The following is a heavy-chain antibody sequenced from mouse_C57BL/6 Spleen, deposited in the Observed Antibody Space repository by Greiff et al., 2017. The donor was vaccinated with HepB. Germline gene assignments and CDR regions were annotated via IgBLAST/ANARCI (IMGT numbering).Heavy chain of an antibody. D-gene: IGHD2-4*01. CDR3: ARWLIYYDYDEGFAY. Sequence: EVQLQQSGPELVKPGASVKISCKASGYTFTDYYMNWVKQSHGKSLEWIGDINPNNGGTSYNQKFKGKATLTVDKSSSTAYMELRSLTSEDSAVYYCARWLIYYDYDEGFAYWGQGTLVTVSA. J-gene: IGHJ3*01. CDR1: GYTFTDYY. V-gene: IGHV1-26*01. CDR2: INPNNGGT.